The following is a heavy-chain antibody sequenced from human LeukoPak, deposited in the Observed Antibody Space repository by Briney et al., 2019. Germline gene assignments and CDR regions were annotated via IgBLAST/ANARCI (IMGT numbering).Heavy chain of an antibody. CDR1: GGSISSYY. V-gene: IGHV4-4*09. CDR3: ARGGSRYYYMDV. D-gene: IGHD2-2*01. CDR2: IYTSGST. Sequence: PSETLSLTCTVSGGSISSYYWSWIRQPPGKGLEWIGYIYTSGSTNYNPSLKSRVTMSMDTSKNQFSLKVSSVTAADTAVYYCARGGSRYYYMDVWGKGTTVTVSS. J-gene: IGHJ6*03.